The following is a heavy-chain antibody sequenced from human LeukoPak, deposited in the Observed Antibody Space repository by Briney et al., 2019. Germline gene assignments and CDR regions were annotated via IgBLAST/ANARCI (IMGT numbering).Heavy chain of an antibody. CDR2: IIPIFGIA. CDR1: GGTFSSYA. D-gene: IGHD3-22*01. V-gene: IGHV1-69*04. J-gene: IGHJ4*02. Sequence: GASVKVSCKASGGTFSSYAISWVRQAPGQGLEWMGRIIPIFGIANYAQKFQGRVTITADKSTSTAYMELSSLRSEDTAVYYCATHYYDSSGYYCPWDYWGQGTLVTVSS. CDR3: ATHYYDSSGYYCPWDY.